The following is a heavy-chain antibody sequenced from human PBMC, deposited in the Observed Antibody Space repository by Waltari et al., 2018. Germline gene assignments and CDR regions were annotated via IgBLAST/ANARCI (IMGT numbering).Heavy chain of an antibody. Sequence: EVQLVESGGGLVQPGGSLRLSCAASGFTFSSYWMSWVRPAPGRGLEWVANIKQDGSEKYYVDSVKGRFTISRDNAKNSLYLQMNSLRAEDTAVYYCARDWGYCSGGSCQNFDYWGQGTLVTVSS. J-gene: IGHJ4*02. CDR3: ARDWGYCSGGSCQNFDY. V-gene: IGHV3-7*01. D-gene: IGHD2-15*01. CDR1: GFTFSSYW. CDR2: IKQDGSEK.